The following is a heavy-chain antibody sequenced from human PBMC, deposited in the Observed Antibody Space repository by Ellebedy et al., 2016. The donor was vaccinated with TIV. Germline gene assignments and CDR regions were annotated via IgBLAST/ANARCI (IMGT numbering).Heavy chain of an antibody. CDR1: GSTFSSYA. J-gene: IGHJ3*02. Sequence: GESLKISCAASGSTFSSYAMSWVRQAPGKGLEWVSFISDSGAGTYYAESVKGRFTISRDISKNTVYLQMNSLGAEDTAVYYCTKDVISMKVVVMRDDAFDIWGQGTMVTVSS. CDR2: ISDSGAGT. CDR3: TKDVISMKVVVMRDDAFDI. V-gene: IGHV3-23*01. D-gene: IGHD3-22*01.